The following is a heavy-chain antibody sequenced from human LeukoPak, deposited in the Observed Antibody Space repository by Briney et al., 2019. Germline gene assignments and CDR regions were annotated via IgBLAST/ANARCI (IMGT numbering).Heavy chain of an antibody. D-gene: IGHD3-16*02. Sequence: SVKVSCKASGGTFSSYAISWVRQAPGQGLEWMGGIIPIFGTANYAQKFQGRVTITADESTSTAYMELSSLRSEDTAVYYCARDLTGDLYTFFDYWGQGTLVTVSS. CDR1: GGTFSSYA. CDR2: IIPIFGTA. CDR3: ARDLTGDLYTFFDY. J-gene: IGHJ4*02. V-gene: IGHV1-69*01.